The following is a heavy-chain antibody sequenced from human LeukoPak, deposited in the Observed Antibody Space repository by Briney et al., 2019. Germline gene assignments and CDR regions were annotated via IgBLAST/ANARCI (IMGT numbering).Heavy chain of an antibody. CDR3: ARAPPTTTGYGDYLTRWDYFDY. CDR2: IKREGSEK. D-gene: IGHD4-17*01. CDR1: GFTFSNYW. J-gene: IGHJ4*02. V-gene: IGHV3-7*03. Sequence: GGSLLLSCAASGFTFSNYWMSLVRQAPGKGLEWVANIKREGSEKYYVDAVKGRFTISRDNAKNSLYLQMNSLRAEDTALYHCARAPPTTTGYGDYLTRWDYFDYWGQGTLVTVSS.